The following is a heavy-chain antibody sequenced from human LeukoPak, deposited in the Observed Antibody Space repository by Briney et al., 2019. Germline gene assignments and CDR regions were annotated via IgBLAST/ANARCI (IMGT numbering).Heavy chain of an antibody. Sequence: GGSLRLSCAASGFTFSSYAMSWVRQAPGKGLEWVSAISGSGGSTYYADSVKGRFTISRDNSKNTLYLQMNSLRAEDTAVYYCARGSGSYGGFDYWGQGTLVTVSS. CDR1: GFTFSSYA. CDR3: ARGSGSYGGFDY. D-gene: IGHD1-26*01. V-gene: IGHV3-23*01. CDR2: ISGSGGST. J-gene: IGHJ4*02.